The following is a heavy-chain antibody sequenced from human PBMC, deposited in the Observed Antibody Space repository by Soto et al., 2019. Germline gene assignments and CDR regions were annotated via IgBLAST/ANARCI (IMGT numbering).Heavy chain of an antibody. CDR2: IYYSGST. V-gene: IGHV4-39*01. Sequence: SETLSLTCTVSGGSISSSSYYWGWIRQPPGKGLEWIGSIYYSGSTYYNPSLKSRVTISVDTSKNQFSLKLSSVTAADTAVYYCARHVYYGDYDRPFDYWGQGTLVTVSS. CDR1: GGSISSSSYY. J-gene: IGHJ4*02. D-gene: IGHD4-17*01. CDR3: ARHVYYGDYDRPFDY.